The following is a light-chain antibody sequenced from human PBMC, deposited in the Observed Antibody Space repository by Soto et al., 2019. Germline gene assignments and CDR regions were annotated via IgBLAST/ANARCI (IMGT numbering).Light chain of an antibody. CDR3: QQSYSTPRT. Sequence: DLQMTQSPSSLSASVGDRVTITCRASQSISSYLNWYQQKPGKAPKLLIYAASSLQSGVPSRFSGSGSGTDFTLTFSSLQPEDFATYYCQQSYSTPRTFGQGTKVEIK. V-gene: IGKV1-39*01. CDR2: AAS. J-gene: IGKJ1*01. CDR1: QSISSY.